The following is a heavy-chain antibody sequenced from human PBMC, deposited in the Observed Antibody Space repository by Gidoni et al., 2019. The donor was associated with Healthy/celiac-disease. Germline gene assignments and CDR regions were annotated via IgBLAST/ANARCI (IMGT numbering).Heavy chain of an antibody. D-gene: IGHD6-13*01. CDR2: IGTAGDT. J-gene: IGHJ4*02. CDR1: GFTFSSYD. Sequence: EVQLVESGGGLVQPGGSLRLSCAASGFTFSSYDMHWVRQATGKGLEWVSAIGTAGDTYYPGSVKGRFTISRENAKNSLYLQMNSLRAGDTAVYYCARVKAAAGSYYFDYWGQGTLVTVSS. V-gene: IGHV3-13*01. CDR3: ARVKAAAGSYYFDY.